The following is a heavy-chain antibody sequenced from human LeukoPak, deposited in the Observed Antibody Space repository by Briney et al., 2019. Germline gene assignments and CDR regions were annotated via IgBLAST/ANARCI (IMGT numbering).Heavy chain of an antibody. D-gene: IGHD3/OR15-3a*01. J-gene: IGHJ4*02. CDR1: GFTFSNYA. Sequence: GGSLRLSCTTSGFTFSNYAMTWARQAPGKGLEWVSAITGSGDSTYYTDSVKGRFTISRDNAKNSLYLQMSSLRVEDTAVYYCAKGPEDLRYWGQGTLVTVSS. CDR2: ITGSGDST. V-gene: IGHV3-23*01. CDR3: AKGPEDLRY.